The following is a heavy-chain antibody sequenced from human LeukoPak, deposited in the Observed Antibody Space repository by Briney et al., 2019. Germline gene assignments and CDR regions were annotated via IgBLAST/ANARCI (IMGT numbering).Heavy chain of an antibody. CDR3: AKMNGYMDV. V-gene: IGHV3-23*01. CDR2: ISGSGSGT. CDR1: GFTFSSSA. Sequence: SMRISCTASGFTFSSSAITWVRQAAGKGLEWVSGISGSGSGTYYADFVKGRFTTSRDNSKNTMYLEMNSLRAEDTAVYYCAKMNGYMDVWGKGTTVTVSS. J-gene: IGHJ6*03. D-gene: IGHD1-1*01.